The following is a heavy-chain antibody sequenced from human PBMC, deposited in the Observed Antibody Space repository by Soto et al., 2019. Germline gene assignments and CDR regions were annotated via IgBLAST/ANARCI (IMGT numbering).Heavy chain of an antibody. CDR1: GGSISSSSYS. D-gene: IGHD5-12*01. CDR3: ARVQFSGYVRDFDY. Sequence: QLQLQESGPGLVKPSETLSLTCTVSGGSISSSSYSWGWIRQPPGKGLEWIGSIYYSGSTYYNPSLKSPVTITVDTSKNQFSLKLSSVTAADTAVYYCARVQFSGYVRDFDYWGQGTLVTVSS. CDR2: IYYSGST. J-gene: IGHJ4*02. V-gene: IGHV4-39*01.